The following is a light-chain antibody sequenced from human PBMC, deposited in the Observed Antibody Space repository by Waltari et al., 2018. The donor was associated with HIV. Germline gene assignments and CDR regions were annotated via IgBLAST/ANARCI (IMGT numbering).Light chain of an antibody. CDR2: STN. V-gene: IGLV8-61*01. CDR3: SLYMGGGIWV. Sequence: QTVVTQEPSFSVSPGGTVTLTCGFSPGPVSPISCPSWYQQTPGQAPRTLIYSTNTRSSGVPDRFSGSILGNKAALTITGAQADDESVYYCSLYMGGGIWVFGGGTKLTVL. J-gene: IGLJ3*02. CDR1: PGPVSPISC.